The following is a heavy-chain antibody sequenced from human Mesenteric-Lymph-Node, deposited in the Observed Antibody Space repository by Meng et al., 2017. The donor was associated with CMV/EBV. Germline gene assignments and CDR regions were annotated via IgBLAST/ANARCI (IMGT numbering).Heavy chain of an antibody. CDR2: TNRNSGNT. Sequence: YTFTSYDMNWVRQATGQGLEWMGCTNRNSGNTGYAQQCQGRVTMTRNTSISTAYMELISLRSEDTAVYYCAIDRSSSWYGATNWFDPWGQGTLVTVSS. CDR1: YTFTSYD. CDR3: AIDRSSSWYGATNWFDP. D-gene: IGHD6-13*01. V-gene: IGHV1-8*01. J-gene: IGHJ5*02.